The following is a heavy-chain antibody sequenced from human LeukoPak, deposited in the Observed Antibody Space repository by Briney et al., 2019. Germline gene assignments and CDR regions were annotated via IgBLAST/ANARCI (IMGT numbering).Heavy chain of an antibody. Sequence: GRSLRLSCAASGFTFDDYAMHWVRQAPGKGLVWVSRIKSDGSNTNYADSVKGRFTISRDNAKNTLHLQMNSLRAEDTAVYYCARGGYYGSGRYYFDSWGQGTLVTVSS. V-gene: IGHV3-74*01. CDR2: IKSDGSNT. CDR3: ARGGYYGSGRYYFDS. CDR1: GFTFDDYA. J-gene: IGHJ4*02. D-gene: IGHD3-3*01.